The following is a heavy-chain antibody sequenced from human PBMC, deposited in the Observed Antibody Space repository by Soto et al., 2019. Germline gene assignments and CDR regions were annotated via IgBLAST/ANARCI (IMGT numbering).Heavy chain of an antibody. Sequence: EVKLVESGGGLVQPGGSLRLSCAGSGFIFSTYEMNWVRQAPGKGLEWVSYISSSGTTIDYPDSVKGRFTISRYNARNSLYLQMNSLRAEDTGVYCCARDSGSEDRGLAGLDGFDLWGQGTMVTVSS. J-gene: IGHJ3*01. CDR2: ISSSGTTI. CDR1: GFIFSTYE. D-gene: IGHD1-1*01. CDR3: ARDSGSEDRGLAGLDGFDL. V-gene: IGHV3-48*03.